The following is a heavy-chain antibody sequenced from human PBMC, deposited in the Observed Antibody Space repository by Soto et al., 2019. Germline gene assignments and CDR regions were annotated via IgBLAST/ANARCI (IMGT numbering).Heavy chain of an antibody. Sequence: GGSLRLSCAASGFTFTSYAMSWVRQAPGKGLEWVSAVTGSGGSTYYADSVKGRFTISRDNSKNTLYLQMNSLRAEDTAVYYCAKSEGGGSYFDYWGQGTLVTVSS. V-gene: IGHV3-23*01. CDR2: VTGSGGST. CDR1: GFTFTSYA. D-gene: IGHD2-15*01. J-gene: IGHJ4*02. CDR3: AKSEGGGSYFDY.